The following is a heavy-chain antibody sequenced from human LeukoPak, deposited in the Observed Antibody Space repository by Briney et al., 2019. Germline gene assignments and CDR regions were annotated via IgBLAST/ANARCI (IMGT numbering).Heavy chain of an antibody. CDR2: ISVSGGST. CDR1: GFTFSNYW. Sequence: TGGSLRLSCAASGFTFSNYWMSWVRQAPGKGLEWVSAISVSGGSTYYADSVKGRFTISRDNSKNTLYLQMNSLRAEDTAVYYCATGGGSYAFDYWGQGTLVTVSS. CDR3: ATGGGSYAFDY. V-gene: IGHV3-23*01. J-gene: IGHJ4*02. D-gene: IGHD3-16*01.